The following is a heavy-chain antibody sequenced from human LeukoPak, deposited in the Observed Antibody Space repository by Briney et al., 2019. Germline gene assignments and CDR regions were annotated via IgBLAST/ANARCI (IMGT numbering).Heavy chain of an antibody. J-gene: IGHJ6*02. Sequence: PGGSLRLSCAASGFTFSSYSMNWVRQAPGKGLEWVSSISSSSSYIYYADSVKGRFTISRDNAKNSLYLQMNSLRAEDTAVYYCALDLVPAAILAYGMDVWGQGTTVTVSS. CDR2: ISSSSSYI. CDR3: ALDLVPAAILAYGMDV. D-gene: IGHD2-2*01. V-gene: IGHV3-21*01. CDR1: GFTFSSYS.